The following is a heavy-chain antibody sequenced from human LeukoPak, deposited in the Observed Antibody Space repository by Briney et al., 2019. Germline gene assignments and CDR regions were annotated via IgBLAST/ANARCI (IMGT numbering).Heavy chain of an antibody. J-gene: IGHJ4*02. CDR1: GFSFRSYA. D-gene: IGHD5-12*01. V-gene: IGHV3-30-3*01. CDR2: ISYDGSNK. Sequence: PGGSLRLSCAASGFSFRSYAMHWVRQAPGKGLEWVAVISYDGSNKDCADSVKGRFTISRDNSKNTLYLQMNSLRAEDTAMYYCATERGYSGFFDYWGQGTLVTVSS. CDR3: ATERGYSGFFDY.